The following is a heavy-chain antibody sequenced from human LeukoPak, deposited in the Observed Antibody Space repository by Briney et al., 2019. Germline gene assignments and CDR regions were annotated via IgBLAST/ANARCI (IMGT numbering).Heavy chain of an antibody. D-gene: IGHD3-10*01. Sequence: ASVKVSCKASGYTFTAYYMHWERQAPGQGLEWMGWINPKSGGTNFAQKFQGRVTMTRDTSISTAYMELSRLRSDDTAVYYCARDGGLDYWGQGTLVTVSS. V-gene: IGHV1-2*02. CDR2: INPKSGGT. J-gene: IGHJ4*02. CDR1: GYTFTAYY. CDR3: ARDGGLDY.